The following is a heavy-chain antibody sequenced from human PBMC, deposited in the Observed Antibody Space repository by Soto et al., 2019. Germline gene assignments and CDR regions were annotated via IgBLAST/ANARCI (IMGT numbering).Heavy chain of an antibody. Sequence: PSETLSLTCSVSGGSINSHYWSWIRQPPGKGLEWIGYIYYSGSTNYNSSLKSRVTISVDTSKNQLSLKLSSVTAADTAVYYCARATYYYDSSGYYGYYFDYWGQGTLVTVSS. CDR3: ARATYYYDSSGYYGYYFDY. J-gene: IGHJ4*02. CDR2: IYYSGST. CDR1: GGSINSHY. D-gene: IGHD3-22*01. V-gene: IGHV4-59*11.